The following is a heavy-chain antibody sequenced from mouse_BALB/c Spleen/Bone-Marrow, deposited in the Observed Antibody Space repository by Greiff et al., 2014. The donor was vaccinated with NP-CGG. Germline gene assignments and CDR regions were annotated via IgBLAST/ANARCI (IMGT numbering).Heavy chain of an antibody. V-gene: IGHV1-4*01. CDR1: GYTFTRYT. CDR3: TIRYYAMDY. J-gene: IGHJ4*01. CDR2: IIPSSGYT. D-gene: IGHD1-1*01. Sequence: VQLQQSGAELARPGASVKMSCQASGYTFTRYTMHWEKQRPGQGLEWIGYIIPSSGYTNYNQKFKDKATLTADKSSSTAYMQLSSLTSEDSAVYYCTIRYYAMDYWGQGTLVTVSS.